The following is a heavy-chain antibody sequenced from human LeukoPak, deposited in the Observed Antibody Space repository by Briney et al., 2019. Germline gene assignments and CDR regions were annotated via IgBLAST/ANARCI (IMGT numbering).Heavy chain of an antibody. J-gene: IGHJ4*02. V-gene: IGHV3-15*01. CDR3: TTEDYGDYVPDY. CDR1: GFLFSKAW. CDR2: IKSKTDGGTT. D-gene: IGHD4-17*01. Sequence: IPGGSLRLSCAASGFLFSKAWMSWVRQAPGKGLEWVGKIKSKTDGGTTDYAAPVKGRFTISRDDSKNSLYLLMNSLKTEDTAVYYCTTEDYGDYVPDYWGQGTLVTVSS.